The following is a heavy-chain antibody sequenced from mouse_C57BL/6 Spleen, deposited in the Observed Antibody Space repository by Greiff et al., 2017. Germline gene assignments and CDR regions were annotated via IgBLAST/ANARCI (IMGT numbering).Heavy chain of an antibody. D-gene: IGHD1-1*02. CDR2: IDPSDSYT. V-gene: IGHV1-69*01. CDR1: GYTFTSYW. J-gene: IGHJ1*03. Sequence: QVHVKQPGAELVMPGASVKLSCKASGYTFTSYWMHWVKQRPGQGLEWIGEIDPSDSYTNYNQKFKGKSTLTVDKSSSTAYMQLSSLTSEDSAVYYCARWWSYDHWYFDVWGTGTTVTVSS. CDR3: ARWWSYDHWYFDV.